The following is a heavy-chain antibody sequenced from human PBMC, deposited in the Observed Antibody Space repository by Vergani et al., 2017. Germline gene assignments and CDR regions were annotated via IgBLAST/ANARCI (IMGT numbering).Heavy chain of an antibody. CDR2: IYYSENK. CDR1: GSSITYGAFY. J-gene: IGHJ5*02. CDR3: ARGQAGYQVLYRAYFDP. V-gene: IGHV4-39*01. Sequence: QLQLQESGPGLVKPSETLSLTCTVSGSSITYGAFYWGWIRQSPGKGLEWIGSIYYSENKFYNPSLESRVTLSIDTTKNQFSLKLKSVTAADTAVYYCARGQAGYQVLYRAYFDPWGQGTLVTVSS. D-gene: IGHD2-2*02.